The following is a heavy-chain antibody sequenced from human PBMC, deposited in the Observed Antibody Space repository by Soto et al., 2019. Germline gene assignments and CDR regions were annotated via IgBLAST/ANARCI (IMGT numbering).Heavy chain of an antibody. CDR1: GGSFSTYY. CDR2: INHSGST. V-gene: IGHV4-34*01. J-gene: IGHJ4*02. D-gene: IGHD3-9*01. Sequence: PSETLSLTCAVYGGSFSTYYWNWIRQPPGKGLEWIGEINHSGSTNYNPSLKSRVTISVDTSKNQFSLKLSSVTAADMAVYYCARAIDILTGHPTIWGQGTLVTVSS. CDR3: ARAIDILTGHPTI.